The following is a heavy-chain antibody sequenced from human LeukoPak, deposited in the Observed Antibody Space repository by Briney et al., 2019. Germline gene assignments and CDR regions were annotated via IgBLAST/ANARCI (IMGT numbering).Heavy chain of an antibody. CDR3: ARQSRDGYNFDY. J-gene: IGHJ4*02. D-gene: IGHD5-24*01. CDR2: IDPSDSYT. CDR1: GYSFTSYW. Sequence: GESLEISCQGSGYSFTSYWITWVRQMPAKGLEWMGRIDPSDSYTNYSPSFQGHVTISADKSISTAYLQRSSLKASDTAMYYCARQSRDGYNFDYWGQGTLVTVSS. V-gene: IGHV5-10-1*01.